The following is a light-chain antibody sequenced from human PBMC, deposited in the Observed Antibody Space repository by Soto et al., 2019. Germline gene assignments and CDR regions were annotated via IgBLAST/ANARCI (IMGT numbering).Light chain of an antibody. CDR1: QSLLKSTGYTY. V-gene: IGKV2-28*01. Sequence: DIVMTQSPLSLPVTPGEPASISCRSSQSLLKSTGYTYLDWYLQKPGQSPQLLIYLGSNRASGVPYRFSGSGSGTDFTLKISRVEAEDVGVYYCMQALQTPPTFGQGTKVEIK. CDR3: MQALQTPPT. J-gene: IGKJ1*01. CDR2: LGS.